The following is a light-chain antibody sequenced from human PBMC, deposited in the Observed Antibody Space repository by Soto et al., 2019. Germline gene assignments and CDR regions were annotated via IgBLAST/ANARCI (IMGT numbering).Light chain of an antibody. CDR2: DVS. Sequence: QSALTQPRSVSGSPGQSVTISCTGTSSDVGGYNYDSWYQQHPGKAPKLVIYDVSKRPSGVPDRFSGSKSANTGSLTISGLQAEDEADYYCCSYAGNSLWVFGGGTKLTVL. CDR3: CSYAGNSLWV. J-gene: IGLJ3*02. V-gene: IGLV2-11*01. CDR1: SSDVGGYNY.